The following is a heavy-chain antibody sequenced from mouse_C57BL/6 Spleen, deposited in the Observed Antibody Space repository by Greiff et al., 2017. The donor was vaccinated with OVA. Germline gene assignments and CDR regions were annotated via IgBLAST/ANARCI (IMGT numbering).Heavy chain of an antibody. J-gene: IGHJ1*03. Sequence: VQLQQPGTELVKPGASVKLSCKASGYTFTSYWMHWVKQRPGQGLEWIGNINPSNGGTNYNEKFKSKATLTADKSSSTAYMQLSSLTSEDSAVYYCARGDYYGSSYDWYFDVWGTGTTVTVSS. V-gene: IGHV1-53*01. CDR3: ARGDYYGSSYDWYFDV. CDR1: GYTFTSYW. CDR2: INPSNGGT. D-gene: IGHD1-1*01.